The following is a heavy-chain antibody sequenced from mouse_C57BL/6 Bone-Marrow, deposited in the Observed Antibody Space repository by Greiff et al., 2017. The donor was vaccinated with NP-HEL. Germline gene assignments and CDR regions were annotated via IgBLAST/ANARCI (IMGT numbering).Heavy chain of an antibody. Sequence: QVQLQQPGAELVKPGASVKMSCKASGYTFTSYWITWVKQRPGQGLEWIGDIYPGSGSTNYNEKFKSKATLTVDTSSSTAYMQLSSLTSEDSAVYYCARWPSYYYGSSAWYLDVWGTGTTVTVSS. D-gene: IGHD1-1*01. CDR2: IYPGSGST. J-gene: IGHJ1*03. CDR3: ARWPSYYYGSSAWYLDV. CDR1: GYTFTSYW. V-gene: IGHV1-55*01.